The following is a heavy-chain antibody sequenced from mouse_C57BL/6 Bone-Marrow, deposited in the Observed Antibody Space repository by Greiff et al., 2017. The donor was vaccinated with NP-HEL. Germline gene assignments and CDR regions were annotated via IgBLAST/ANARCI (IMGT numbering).Heavy chain of an antibody. J-gene: IGHJ4*01. D-gene: IGHD2-4*01. Sequence: QVQLQQPGAELVRPGSSVKLSCKASGYTFTSYWMHWVKQRPIQGLEWIGNIDPSDSETHYNQKFKGKATLTVDQSSSTAYMQLNSLTSEDSAVYYCAIMITTGYYAMDYWGQGTSVTVSS. CDR2: IDPSDSET. CDR1: GYTFTSYW. CDR3: AIMITTGYYAMDY. V-gene: IGHV1-52*01.